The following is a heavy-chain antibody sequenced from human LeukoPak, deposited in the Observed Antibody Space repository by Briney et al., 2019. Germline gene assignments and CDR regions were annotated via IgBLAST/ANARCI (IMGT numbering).Heavy chain of an antibody. CDR2: ISGSGGST. Sequence: GGSLRLSCAASGFTFSSYAMSWVRQAPGKGLEWVSAISGSGGSTYYADSVKGRFTISRDNSKNTLYLQMNSLRAEDTAVYYCAKDRKYSGSPTLFDYWGQGTLVTVSS. V-gene: IGHV3-23*01. J-gene: IGHJ4*02. CDR1: GFTFSSYA. D-gene: IGHD1-26*01. CDR3: AKDRKYSGSPTLFDY.